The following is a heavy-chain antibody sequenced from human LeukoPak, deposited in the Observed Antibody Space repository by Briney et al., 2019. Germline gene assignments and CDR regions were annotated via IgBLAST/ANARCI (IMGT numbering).Heavy chain of an antibody. V-gene: IGHV1-69*13. D-gene: IGHD1-26*01. CDR1: GYTFTGYY. Sequence: SVKVSCKASGYTFTGYYMHWVRQAPGQGLEWMGGFIPIFGTTNYAQNFQGRVTITADESTSTTYMDLSSLRSEDTAVYYCARDPEQVYSGTWDAFDIWGQGTMVTVSS. J-gene: IGHJ3*02. CDR3: ARDPEQVYSGTWDAFDI. CDR2: FIPIFGTT.